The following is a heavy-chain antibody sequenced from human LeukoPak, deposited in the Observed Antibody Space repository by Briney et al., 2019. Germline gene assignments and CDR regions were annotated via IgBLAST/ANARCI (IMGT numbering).Heavy chain of an antibody. Sequence: TGRSLRLSCAASGFTFSSYDMHWVRQAPGKGLEWVAVISYDGSNKYYADSVKGRFTISRDTSKNTLYLQMNSLRAEDTAVYHCAIEGGDCSGGTCYSTYWGQGTLVIVSS. CDR3: AIEGGDCSGGTCYSTY. J-gene: IGHJ4*02. D-gene: IGHD2-15*01. CDR1: GFTFSSYD. CDR2: ISYDGSNK. V-gene: IGHV3-30*03.